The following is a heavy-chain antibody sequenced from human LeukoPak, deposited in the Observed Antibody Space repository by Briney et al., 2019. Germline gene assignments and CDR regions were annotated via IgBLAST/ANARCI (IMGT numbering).Heavy chain of an antibody. CDR1: GFTFSSYG. CDR2: IRYDGSNK. Sequence: PGGSLRLSCAASGFTFSSYGMHWVRQAPGKGLEWVAFIRYDGSNKYYADSVKGRFTISGDNSKNTLYLQMNSLRSEDTAVYYCAKDLASPFIFYYWGQGTLVTVSS. CDR3: AKDLASPFIFYY. V-gene: IGHV3-30*02. J-gene: IGHJ4*02.